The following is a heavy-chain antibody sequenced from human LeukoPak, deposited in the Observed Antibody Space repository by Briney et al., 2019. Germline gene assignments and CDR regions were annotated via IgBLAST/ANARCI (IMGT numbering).Heavy chain of an antibody. CDR1: GYTFTNYH. Sequence: ASVKVSCKASGYTFTNYHINWVRQASGQGLEWMTWIDPDTGDKGYARKFQDRVTITTDTSISTAYMELSSLSSEDTAVYFCARTTSMTASGYDYWGQGTLVTVSS. CDR2: IDPDTGDK. D-gene: IGHD2-21*02. V-gene: IGHV1-8*03. J-gene: IGHJ4*02. CDR3: ARTTSMTASGYDY.